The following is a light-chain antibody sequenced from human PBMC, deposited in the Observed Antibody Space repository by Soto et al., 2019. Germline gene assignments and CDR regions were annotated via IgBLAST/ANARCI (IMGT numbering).Light chain of an antibody. V-gene: IGKV3-20*01. CDR1: QSVSASF. CDR2: GAS. J-gene: IGKJ2*01. CDR3: QHFSSSPYT. Sequence: EIVLTQSPGTLSLSPGETAALSCRASQSVSASFLAWYQQKPGQAPRLLISGASSRATGIPDRFSGSGSGTDFTLTISRLEPEDFAVYYCQHFSSSPYTFGQGPNWRSN.